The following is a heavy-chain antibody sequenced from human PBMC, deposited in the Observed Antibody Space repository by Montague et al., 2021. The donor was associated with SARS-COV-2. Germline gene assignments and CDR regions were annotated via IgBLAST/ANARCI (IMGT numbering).Heavy chain of an antibody. D-gene: IGHD3-10*01. V-gene: IGHV3-30-3*01. J-gene: IGHJ4*02. CDR1: GITFSSYA. CDR3: AREGLSGSYYGFLDY. Sequence: SLRLSCAASGITFSSYAMHWVRQAPGKGLEWVAVISYDGSNKYYADPVKGRFTISRDNSKNTLYLQMSSLRAEDTAVYYCAREGLSGSYYGFLDYWGRGTLVTVSS. CDR2: ISYDGSNK.